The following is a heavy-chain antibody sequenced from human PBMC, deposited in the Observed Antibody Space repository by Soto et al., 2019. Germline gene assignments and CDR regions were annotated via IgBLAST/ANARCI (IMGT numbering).Heavy chain of an antibody. J-gene: IGHJ4*02. CDR2: IYSGGST. V-gene: IGHV3-53*01. CDR3: ARENLETGYFDY. Sequence: LRLSCAASGFTVSSNYMSWVRQAPGKGLEWVSVIYSGGSTYYADSVKGRFTISRDNSKNTLYPQMNSLRAEDTAVYYCARENLETGYFDYWGQGTLVTVSS. D-gene: IGHD3-9*01. CDR1: GFTVSSNY.